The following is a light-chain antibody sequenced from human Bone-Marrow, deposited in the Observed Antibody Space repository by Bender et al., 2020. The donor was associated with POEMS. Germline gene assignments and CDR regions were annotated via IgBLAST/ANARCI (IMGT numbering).Light chain of an antibody. CDR1: SSDVGTYDL. V-gene: IGLV2-23*02. Sequence: QSALTQPASVSGSPGQSITISCTGTSSDVGTYDLVSWYQQHPGKAPKLMIYDVTHRPSGVSNRFSGSKSGNTASLTISGLQAEDEADYYCCSYSATSTWVFGGGTKLTVL. CDR3: CSYSATSTWV. CDR2: DVT. J-gene: IGLJ3*02.